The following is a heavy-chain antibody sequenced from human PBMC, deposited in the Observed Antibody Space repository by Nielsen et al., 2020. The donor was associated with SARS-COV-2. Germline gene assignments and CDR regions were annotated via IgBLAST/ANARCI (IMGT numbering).Heavy chain of an antibody. J-gene: IGHJ4*02. Sequence: GESLKISCAASGFTFSSYGMHWVRQAPGKGLEWVAVIWYDGSNKYYADSVKGRFTISRDNSKNTLYLQMNSLRAEDTAVYYCARDIDDYGEDYWGQGTLVTVSS. V-gene: IGHV3-33*01. CDR3: ARDIDDYGEDY. CDR1: GFTFSSYG. D-gene: IGHD4-17*01. CDR2: IWYDGSNK.